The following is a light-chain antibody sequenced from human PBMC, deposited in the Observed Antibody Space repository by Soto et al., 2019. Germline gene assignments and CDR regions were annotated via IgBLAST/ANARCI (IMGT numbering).Light chain of an antibody. CDR2: RNN. CDR1: SSNIGSNY. CDR3: AAWDDSLSVLV. V-gene: IGLV1-47*01. J-gene: IGLJ2*01. Sequence: QAVVTQPPSASGTPGQRVTISCSGSSSNIGSNYVYWYQQLPGTAPKLLIYRNNQRPSGVPDRFSGSKSGTSASLAISGLRSEDEAEYYCAAWDDSLSVLVFGGGTQLTVL.